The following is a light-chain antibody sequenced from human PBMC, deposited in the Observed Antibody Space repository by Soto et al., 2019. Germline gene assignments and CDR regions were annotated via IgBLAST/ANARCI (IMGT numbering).Light chain of an antibody. Sequence: QAVVTQEPSLTVSPGGTVTLTCGSSTGAVTNGHYPYWFQQKPGQAPRTLIYDTTNRHSWTPARFSGSLLGGKAALTPSGAQPEDEAEHYCLLSYNGPYVFGTGTKVTVL. CDR3: LLSYNGPYV. V-gene: IGLV7-46*01. CDR1: TGAVTNGHY. CDR2: DTT. J-gene: IGLJ1*01.